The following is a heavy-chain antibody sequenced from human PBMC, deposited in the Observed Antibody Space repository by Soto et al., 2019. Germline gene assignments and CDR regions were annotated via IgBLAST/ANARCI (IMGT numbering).Heavy chain of an antibody. J-gene: IGHJ1*01. CDR1: GGTFSSYA. D-gene: IGHD6-19*01. Sequence: QVQLVQSGAEVKKPGSSVKVSCKASGGTFSSYAISWVRQAPGQGLEWMGGIIPIFGTANYAQKFQGRVTITADESTSTAYMELSSLRSEDTAVYYCARDRGIAVAGGAEYFQHWGQDTLVTVSS. CDR3: ARDRGIAVAGGAEYFQH. CDR2: IIPIFGTA. V-gene: IGHV1-69*01.